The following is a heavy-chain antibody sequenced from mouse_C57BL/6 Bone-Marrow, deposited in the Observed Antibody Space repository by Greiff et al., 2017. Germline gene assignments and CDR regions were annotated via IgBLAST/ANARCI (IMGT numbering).Heavy chain of an antibody. V-gene: IGHV1-59*01. J-gene: IGHJ4*01. Sequence: QVQLQQPGAELVRPGTSVKLSCKASGYTFTSYWMHWVKQRPGQGLEWIGVIDPSDSYTNYNHTFKGQATLTVDTSSSTAYMQLSSLTSEDSAVYYCARSYYGSRGYAMDYWGQGTSVTVSS. CDR2: IDPSDSYT. D-gene: IGHD1-1*01. CDR1: GYTFTSYW. CDR3: ARSYYGSRGYAMDY.